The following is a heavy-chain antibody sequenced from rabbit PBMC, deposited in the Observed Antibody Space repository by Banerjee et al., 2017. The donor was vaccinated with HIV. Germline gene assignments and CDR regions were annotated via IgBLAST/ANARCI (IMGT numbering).Heavy chain of an antibody. Sequence: QEQLVESGEGLVQPEGSLTLTCKASGFDLSAYWMCWVRQAPGKGLEWIACIYGGSGSAYYASWAKGRFTISKTSSTTVTLQMTSLTAADTATYFCARDPYSNYPGYAYVDLWGPGTLVTVS. J-gene: IGHJ4*01. CDR1: GFDLSAYW. CDR2: IYGGSGSA. V-gene: IGHV1S45*01. D-gene: IGHD6-1*01. CDR3: ARDPYSNYPGYAYVDL.